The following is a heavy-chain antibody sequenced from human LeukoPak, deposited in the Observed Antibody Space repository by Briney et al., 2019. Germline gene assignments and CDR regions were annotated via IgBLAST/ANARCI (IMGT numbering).Heavy chain of an antibody. Sequence: PSETLSLTCAVYGGSFSGYYWSWIRQPPGKGLEWIGEINHSGSTNYNPSLKSRVTISVDTSKNQFSLKLSSVTAADTAVYYCARTYYYDSSAVAGRSPFDYWGQGTLVTVSS. J-gene: IGHJ4*02. CDR2: INHSGST. CDR1: GGSFSGYY. D-gene: IGHD3-22*01. V-gene: IGHV4-34*01. CDR3: ARTYYYDSSAVAGRSPFDY.